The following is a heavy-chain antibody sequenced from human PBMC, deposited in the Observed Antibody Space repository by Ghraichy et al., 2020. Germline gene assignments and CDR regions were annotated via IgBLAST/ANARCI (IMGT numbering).Heavy chain of an antibody. CDR1: GYTFTSYG. Sequence: ASVKVSCKASGYTFTSYGISWVRQAPGQGLEWMGWISAYNGNTNYAQKLQGRVTMTTDTSTSTAYMELRSLRSDDTAVYYCARDYSSGAYSHYYYGMDVWGQGTTVTVSS. J-gene: IGHJ6*02. D-gene: IGHD6-19*01. CDR2: ISAYNGNT. CDR3: ARDYSSGAYSHYYYGMDV. V-gene: IGHV1-18*01.